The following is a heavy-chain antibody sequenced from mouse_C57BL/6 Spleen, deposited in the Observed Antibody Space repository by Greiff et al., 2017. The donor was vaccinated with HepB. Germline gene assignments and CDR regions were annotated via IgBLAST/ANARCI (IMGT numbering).Heavy chain of an antibody. D-gene: IGHD2-3*01. Sequence: EVMLVESGGGLVKPGGSLKLSCAASGFTFSSYAMSWVRQTPEKRLEWVATISDGGSYTYYPDNVKGRFTISRDNAKNNLYLQMSHLKSEDTAMYYCAIKDDGYYYFDYWGQGTTLTVSS. CDR2: ISDGGSYT. CDR3: AIKDDGYYYFDY. CDR1: GFTFSSYA. J-gene: IGHJ2*01. V-gene: IGHV5-4*03.